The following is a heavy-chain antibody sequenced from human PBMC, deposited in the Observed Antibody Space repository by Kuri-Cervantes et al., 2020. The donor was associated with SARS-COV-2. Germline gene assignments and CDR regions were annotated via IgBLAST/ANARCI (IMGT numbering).Heavy chain of an antibody. D-gene: IGHD6-6*01. J-gene: IGHJ6*03. V-gene: IGHV4-39*07. CDR1: GGSISSSSYY. Sequence: GSLRLSCTVSGGSISSSSYYWGWIRQPPGKGLEWIGSIYYSGSTYYNPSLKSRVTISVDTSKNQFSLKLSSVTAADTAVYYCARGRAARPYYYYMDVWGKGTTVTVSS. CDR3: ARGRAARPYYYYMDV. CDR2: IYYSGST.